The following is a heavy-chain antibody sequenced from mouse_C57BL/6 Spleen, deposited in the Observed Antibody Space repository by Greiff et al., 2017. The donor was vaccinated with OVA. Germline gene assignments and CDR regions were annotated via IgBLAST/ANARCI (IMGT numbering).Heavy chain of an antibody. CDR2: IDPSDSYT. V-gene: IGHV1-50*01. Sequence: QVQLQQPGAELVKPGASVKLSCKASGYTFTSYWMQWVKQRPGQGLEWIGEIDPSDSYTNYNQKFKGKATLTVDTSSSTAYMQLSSLPSEDSAVYYCATPTDGYYAMDYWGQGTSVTVAS. J-gene: IGHJ4*01. CDR1: GYTFTSYW. D-gene: IGHD2-3*01. CDR3: ATPTDGYYAMDY.